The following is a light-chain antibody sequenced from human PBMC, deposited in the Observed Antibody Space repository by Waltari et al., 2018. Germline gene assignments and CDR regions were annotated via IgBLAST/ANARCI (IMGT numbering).Light chain of an antibody. CDR3: TSYASSSTLV. CDR1: SSDVGGYNY. J-gene: IGLJ2*01. CDR2: DVG. V-gene: IGLV2-14*03. Sequence: QSALTQPASVSGSPGQSITISCTGISSDVGGYNYVSWYQQHPGKAPKVMIYDVGYRPSGVSSRFSGSKSGNTASLTISGLQAEEEADYYRTSYASSSTLVFGGGTKLTVL.